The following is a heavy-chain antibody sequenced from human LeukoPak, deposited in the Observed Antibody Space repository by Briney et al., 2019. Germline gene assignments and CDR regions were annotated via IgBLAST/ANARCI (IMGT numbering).Heavy chain of an antibody. CDR1: GGSFSGYY. CDR2: INHSGST. CDR3: ARGDWLLDH. Sequence: PSETLSLTCAVYGGSFSGYYWSWIRQPPGKGLEWIGEINHSGSTNYNPSLKSRVTISVDTSKNQFSLKLSSVTAADTAVYYCARGDWLLDHWGQGTLVTVSS. V-gene: IGHV4-34*01. D-gene: IGHD1-26*01. J-gene: IGHJ4*02.